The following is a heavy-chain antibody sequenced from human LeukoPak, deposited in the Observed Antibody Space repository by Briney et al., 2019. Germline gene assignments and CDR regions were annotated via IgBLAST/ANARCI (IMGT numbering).Heavy chain of an antibody. CDR3: ALIPQCTTTTCYFLDY. CDR2: INHSGST. Sequence: SETLSLTCAVYGGSFSGYYWSWIRQPPGKGLEWIGEINHSGSTNHNPSLKSRVTISLDTSKNQFSLNLNSVTAADTAVYYCALIPQCTTTTCYFLDYWGQGTLVTVSS. J-gene: IGHJ4*02. V-gene: IGHV4-34*01. CDR1: GGSFSGYY. D-gene: IGHD2-21*02.